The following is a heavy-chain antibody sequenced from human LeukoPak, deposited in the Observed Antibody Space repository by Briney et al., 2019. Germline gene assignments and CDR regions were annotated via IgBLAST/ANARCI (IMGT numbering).Heavy chain of an antibody. V-gene: IGHV3-23*01. CDR3: AKGGLWYGKNDH. J-gene: IGHJ4*02. D-gene: IGHD3-10*01. CDR2: ITGSGDST. CDR1: GFTFSNYA. Sequence: GGSLRLSCAASGFTFSNYAMSWVRQAPGKGLEWVSTITGSGDSTYNADSVKGRFTISRDNSENTLYLQMNSLRAEDTAVYCCAKGGLWYGKNDHWGQGTLVTVSS.